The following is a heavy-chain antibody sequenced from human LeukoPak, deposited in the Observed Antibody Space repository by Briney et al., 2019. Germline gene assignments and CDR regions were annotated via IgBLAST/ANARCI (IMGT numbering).Heavy chain of an antibody. CDR3: ARRDTMVRGVIRGRPLGY. V-gene: IGHV4-59*12. CDR1: GGSISSYY. D-gene: IGHD3-10*01. Sequence: SEILSLTCTVSGGSISSYYWSWIRQPPGKGLEWIGYIYYSGSTYYNPSLKSRVTISVDTSKNQFSLKLSSVTAADTAVYYCARRDTMVRGVIRGRPLGYWGQGTLVTVSS. J-gene: IGHJ4*02. CDR2: IYYSGST.